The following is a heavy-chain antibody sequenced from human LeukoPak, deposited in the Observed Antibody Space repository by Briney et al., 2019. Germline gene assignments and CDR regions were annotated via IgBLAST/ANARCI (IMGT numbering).Heavy chain of an antibody. CDR2: IYYSGST. CDR3: ARGLNSSSSRVFDY. J-gene: IGHJ4*02. CDR1: GGSISSGGYY. Sequence: SETLSLTCTVSGGSISSGGYYWSWIRQHPGKGLEWIGYIYYSGSTNYNPSLKSRVTISVDTSKNQFSLKLSSVTAADTAVYYCARGLNSSSSRVFDYWGQGTLVTVSS. D-gene: IGHD6-6*01. V-gene: IGHV4-31*03.